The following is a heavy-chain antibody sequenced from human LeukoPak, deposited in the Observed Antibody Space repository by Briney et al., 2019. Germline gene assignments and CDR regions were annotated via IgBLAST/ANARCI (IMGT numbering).Heavy chain of an antibody. CDR1: GGSFSGYY. J-gene: IGHJ2*01. Sequence: SETLSLTCAVYGGSFSGYYWSWIRQPPGKGLEWIGEINHSGSTNYNPSLKSRVTISVDTSKNQFSLKLSSVTAADTAVYYCASGRLRVAVAGTRYFDLWGRGTLVTVSS. D-gene: IGHD6-19*01. CDR3: ASGRLRVAVAGTRYFDL. V-gene: IGHV4-34*01. CDR2: INHSGST.